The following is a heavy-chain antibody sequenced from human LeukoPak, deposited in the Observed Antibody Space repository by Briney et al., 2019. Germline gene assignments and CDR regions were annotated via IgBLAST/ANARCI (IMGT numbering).Heavy chain of an antibody. CDR3: AIPFGYCSSTSCYLVGAFDI. J-gene: IGHJ3*02. V-gene: IGHV4-39*01. D-gene: IGHD2-2*03. CDR1: GGSISSSSYY. Sequence: SETLSLTCTVSGGSISSSSYYWGWIRQPPGKALEWIGSIYYSGSTSYNPSLKRRVTISVDTSTHQFSLKLRSVPPADTTELYCAIPFGYCSSTSCYLVGAFDIWGQGTMVTVSS. CDR2: IYYSGST.